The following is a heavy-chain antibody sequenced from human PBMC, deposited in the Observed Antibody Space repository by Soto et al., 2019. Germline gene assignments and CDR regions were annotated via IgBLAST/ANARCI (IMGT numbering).Heavy chain of an antibody. CDR3: GPRGGVVDPRGY. D-gene: IGHD3-3*01. V-gene: IGHV4-34*01. CDR1: GGSFSDFY. CDR2: INHSGNT. Sequence: QVQLQLWGAGLLKPSESLSLTCAVYGGSFSDFYWTWIRQLPGKGLGWIGEINHSGNTNYNPSLKSRVAISVDTSKNHFSLYLGSATAADTAVYYCGPRGGVVDPRGYWGQGTLVTGSS. J-gene: IGHJ4*02.